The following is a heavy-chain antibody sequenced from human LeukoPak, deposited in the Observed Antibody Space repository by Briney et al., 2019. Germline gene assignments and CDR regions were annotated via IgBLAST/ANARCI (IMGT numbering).Heavy chain of an antibody. V-gene: IGHV4-30-4*01. CDR1: GGSISSGDYY. CDR3: ARGSGYFLDY. Sequence: SETLSLTCTVSGGSISSGDYYWSWIRQPPGKGLEWIGYIYYSGSTYYNPSLKSRVTISVDTSKNQFTLKLSSVTAADTAVYYCARGSGYFLDYWGQGTLVTVSS. CDR2: IYYSGST. D-gene: IGHD3-22*01. J-gene: IGHJ4*02.